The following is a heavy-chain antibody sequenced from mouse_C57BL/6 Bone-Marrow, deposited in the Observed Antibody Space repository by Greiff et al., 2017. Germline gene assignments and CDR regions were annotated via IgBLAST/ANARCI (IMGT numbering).Heavy chain of an antibody. D-gene: IGHD2-3*01. CDR3: ARNDDYNAMDY. J-gene: IGHJ4*01. Sequence: EVQLQQSGPVLVKPGASVKMSCKASGYTFTDYYMNWVKQSHGKSLEWIGVINPYNGGTSYNQKFKGKATLTVDKSSSTAYMELNSLTSEDSAVYYCARNDDYNAMDYWGQGTSVTVSS. V-gene: IGHV1-19*01. CDR2: INPYNGGT. CDR1: GYTFTDYY.